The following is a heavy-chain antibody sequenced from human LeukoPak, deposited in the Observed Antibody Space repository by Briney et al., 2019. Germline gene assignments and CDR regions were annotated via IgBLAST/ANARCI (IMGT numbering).Heavy chain of an antibody. CDR3: ARHGAGIADY. Sequence: PSETLSLTCTVSGGSISSSSYYWGWIRQPPGKGLEWIGSIYYSGSTYYNPSLKSRVTISVDTSKNQSSLKLSSVTAADTAVYYCARHGAGIADYWGQGTLVTVSS. D-gene: IGHD6-13*01. J-gene: IGHJ4*02. CDR2: IYYSGST. CDR1: GGSISSSSYY. V-gene: IGHV4-39*01.